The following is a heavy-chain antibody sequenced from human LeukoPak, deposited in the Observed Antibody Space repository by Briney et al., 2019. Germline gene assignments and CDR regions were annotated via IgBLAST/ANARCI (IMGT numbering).Heavy chain of an antibody. V-gene: IGHV1-18*01. J-gene: IGHJ4*02. CDR1: GYTFTSYG. CDR2: ISAYNGNT. CDR3: ARARKSKNWNGLDY. Sequence: GASVKVSCKASGYTFTSYGISWVRQAPGQGLEWMGWISAYNGNTNYAQKLQGRVTMTTDTSTSTAYMELRSLRSNDTAVYYCARARKSKNWNGLDYWGQGTLVTVSS. D-gene: IGHD1-1*01.